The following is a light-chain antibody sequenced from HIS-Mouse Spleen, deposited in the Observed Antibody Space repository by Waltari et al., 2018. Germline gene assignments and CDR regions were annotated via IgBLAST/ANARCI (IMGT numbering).Light chain of an antibody. CDR2: EDS. CDR3: YSTDSSGNHRV. J-gene: IGLJ2*01. V-gene: IGLV3-10*01. CDR1: ALPKKY. Sequence: SYELTQPPSVSVSPGQTARITCSGDALPKKYAYWYQHKSGQAPVLVIYEDSKRPSEIPERFSGSSSGTMATLTISGAQVEDEADYYCYSTDSSGNHRVFGGGTKLTVL.